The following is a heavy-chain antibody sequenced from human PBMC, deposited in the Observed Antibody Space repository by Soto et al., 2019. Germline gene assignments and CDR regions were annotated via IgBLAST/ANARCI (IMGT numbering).Heavy chain of an antibody. J-gene: IGHJ6*02. CDR3: ARDLPSITGGNFYGMDV. CDR2: ISAYNGNT. D-gene: IGHD1-20*01. Sequence: QVQLVQSGAEVKKPGASVKVACKASGYIFTSYGITWVRQAPGQGLEWMGWISAYNGNTNYAQKIQGRVTMTTETSTSTAYMGLRSLRSDDTAVYYCARDLPSITGGNFYGMDVWGQGTTVTVSS. CDR1: GYIFTSYG. V-gene: IGHV1-18*01.